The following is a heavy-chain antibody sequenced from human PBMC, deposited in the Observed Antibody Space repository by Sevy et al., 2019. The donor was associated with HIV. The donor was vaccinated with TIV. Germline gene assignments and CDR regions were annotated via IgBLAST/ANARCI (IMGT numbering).Heavy chain of an antibody. CDR1: GFTFSSYW. CDR2: IKQDGSEK. D-gene: IGHD2-15*01. Sequence: GRSLRLSCAASGFTFSSYWMSWVRQAPGKGLEWVANIKQDGSEKYYVDSVKGRLTISRDNAKNSLYLQMNSLRVEETAVYYCVRDSLVVVGAPQLAYYYYMDVWGKGTTVTVSS. V-gene: IGHV3-7*03. J-gene: IGHJ6*03. CDR3: VRDSLVVVGAPQLAYYYYMDV.